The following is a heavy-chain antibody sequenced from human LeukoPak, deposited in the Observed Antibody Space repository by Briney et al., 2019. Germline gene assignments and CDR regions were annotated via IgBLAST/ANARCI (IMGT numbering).Heavy chain of an antibody. CDR3: ARAQFEPYYFDY. CDR2: ISDTAVSA. D-gene: IGHD3-10*01. CDR1: GFSFSNYA. Sequence: GGSLRLSCAASGFSFSNYAMSWVRQAPGGGLEWVCSISDTAVSAYYADSVKGRFTISRDNAKNSLYLQMNSLRAEDTAVYYCARAQFEPYYFDYWGQGTLVTVSS. V-gene: IGHV3-23*01. J-gene: IGHJ4*02.